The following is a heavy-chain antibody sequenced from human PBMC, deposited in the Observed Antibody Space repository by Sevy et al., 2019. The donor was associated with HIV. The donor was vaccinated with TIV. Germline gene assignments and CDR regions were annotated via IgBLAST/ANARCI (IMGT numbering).Heavy chain of an antibody. CDR1: GFTFSSYS. J-gene: IGHJ6*02. D-gene: IGHD3-3*01. CDR3: ARDRDFWSGSGGMDV. V-gene: IGHV3-48*02. CDR2: ISSSSSTI. Sequence: GGSLRLSCAASGFTFSSYSMNWVRQAPGKGLEWVSYISSSSSTIYYADSEKGRFTISRDNAKNSLYLQMNSLRDEDTAVYYCARDRDFWSGSGGMDVWGQATTVTVSS.